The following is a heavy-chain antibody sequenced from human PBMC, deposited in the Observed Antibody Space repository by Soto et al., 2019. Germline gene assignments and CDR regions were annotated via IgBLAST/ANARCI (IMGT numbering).Heavy chain of an antibody. CDR1: GGSISSYY. Sequence: SETLSLTCTVSGGSISSYYWSWIRQPPGKGLEWIGYIYYSGSTNYNPSLKSRVTISVDTSRNQFSLQLNSVTPEDTAVYYCARVHCSGGTCLDGLDVWGQGTTVTVSS. V-gene: IGHV4-59*12. CDR2: IYYSGST. J-gene: IGHJ6*02. CDR3: ARVHCSGGTCLDGLDV. D-gene: IGHD2-15*01.